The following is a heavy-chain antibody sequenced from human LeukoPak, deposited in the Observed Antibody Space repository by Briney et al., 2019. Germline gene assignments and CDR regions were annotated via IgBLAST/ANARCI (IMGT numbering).Heavy chain of an antibody. CDR1: GASINSSYYY. V-gene: IGHV4-39*01. CDR3: ARHEDRNWYFDH. D-gene: IGHD1-1*01. Sequence: PSQTLSLTCSVSGASINSSYYYWGWIRQPPGKGLEWIGTIYYSGSTYYNPSLKSRVTISVDTSANQFSLKLSSVTAPDTAVYYCARHEDRNWYFDHWGQGTLVTVSS. CDR2: IYYSGST. J-gene: IGHJ4*02.